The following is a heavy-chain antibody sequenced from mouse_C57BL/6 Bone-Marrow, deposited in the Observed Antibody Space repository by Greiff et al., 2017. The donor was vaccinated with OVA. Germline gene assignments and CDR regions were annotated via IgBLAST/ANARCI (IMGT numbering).Heavy chain of an antibody. D-gene: IGHD2-3*01. CDR2: ISGGGGNT. CDR3: AREEGLYDGYYDWYFDV. J-gene: IGHJ1*03. Sequence: VQLVESGGGLVKPGGSLKLSCAASGFTFSSYTMSWVRQTPEKRLEWVATISGGGGNTYYPDSVKGRFTISRDNAKNTLYLQMSSLRSEDTALYYCAREEGLYDGYYDWYFDVWGTGTTVTVSS. CDR1: GFTFSSYT. V-gene: IGHV5-9*01.